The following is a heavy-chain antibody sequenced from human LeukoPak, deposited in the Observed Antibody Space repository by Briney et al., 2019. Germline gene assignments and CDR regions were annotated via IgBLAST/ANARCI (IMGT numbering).Heavy chain of an antibody. CDR1: GFTFSTYN. V-gene: IGHV3-48*01. CDR3: AREPPGIAAAGLFDC. D-gene: IGHD6-13*01. J-gene: IGHJ4*02. Sequence: GGSLRLSCAASGFTFSTYNMNWVRQAPGKGLEWVSYISGSSGSIYYADSVKGRFTISRDNAKNSLYLQMNSLRAEDTAVYYCAREPPGIAAAGLFDCWGQGTLVTVSS. CDR2: ISGSSGSI.